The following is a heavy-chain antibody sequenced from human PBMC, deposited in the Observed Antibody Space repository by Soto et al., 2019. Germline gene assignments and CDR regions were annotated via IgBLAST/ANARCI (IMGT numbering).Heavy chain of an antibody. CDR1: GGSISSGGYY. CDR3: ARISGYGTYYFDY. V-gene: IGHV4-31*03. Sequence: QVQLQESGPGLVKPSQTLSLTCTVSGGSISSGGYYWSWIRQHPGKGLEWIGYIYYSGSTYYNPPIKSRVTISVDTSKNQFSLKLSAVTAADTAVYYCARISGYGTYYFDYWGQGTLVTVSS. J-gene: IGHJ4*02. D-gene: IGHD5-12*01. CDR2: IYYSGST.